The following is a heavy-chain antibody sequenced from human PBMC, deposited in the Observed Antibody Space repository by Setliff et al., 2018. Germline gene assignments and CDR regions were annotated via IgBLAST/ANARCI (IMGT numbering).Heavy chain of an antibody. Sequence: SETLSLTCTVSGGSISTTDYYWGWIRQPPGKGLEWIGCVYYSGNTYYSPSLKSRVAMFVDTSKNQFSLNVRSVTAADTAIYYCAKGRGEMDSWGQGILVTVSS. J-gene: IGHJ4*02. D-gene: IGHD3-10*01. CDR1: GGSISTTDYY. CDR2: VYYSGNT. V-gene: IGHV4-39*07. CDR3: AKGRGEMDS.